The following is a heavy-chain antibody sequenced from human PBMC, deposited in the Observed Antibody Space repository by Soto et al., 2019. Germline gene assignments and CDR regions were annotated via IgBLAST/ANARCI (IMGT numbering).Heavy chain of an antibody. Sequence: QVQLVQSGAEEKKPGASVKVSCKASGYTFTSYAMHWVRQAPGQRLEWMGWINAGNGNTKYSQKFQRRVTITRDTSASTAYMELSILRSEDTAVYYCARSIVVVTALDYWGQGTLVTVSS. V-gene: IGHV1-3*05. CDR1: GYTFTSYA. J-gene: IGHJ4*02. CDR2: INAGNGNT. CDR3: ARSIVVVTALDY. D-gene: IGHD2-21*02.